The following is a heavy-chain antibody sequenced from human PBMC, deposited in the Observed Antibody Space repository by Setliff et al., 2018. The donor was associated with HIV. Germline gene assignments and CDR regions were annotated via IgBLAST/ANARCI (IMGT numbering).Heavy chain of an antibody. V-gene: IGHV4-4*02. J-gene: IGHJ1*01. CDR3: ASVSSASYYYFQQ. CDR1: GGSISSSNW. Sequence: SETLSLTCAVSGGSISSSNWWSWVRQPPGKGLEWIGEIYHSGSTNYNPSLKSRVTISVDKSKNQFSLKLSSVTAADTAVYYCASVSSASYYYFQQWGQGTLVSVSS. CDR2: IYHSGST. D-gene: IGHD1-26*01.